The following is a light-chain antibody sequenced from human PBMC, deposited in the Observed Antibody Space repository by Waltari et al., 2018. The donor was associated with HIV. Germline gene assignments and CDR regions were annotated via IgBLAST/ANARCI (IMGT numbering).Light chain of an antibody. CDR3: LQYQSPSKT. V-gene: IGKV1-5*03. J-gene: IGKJ1*01. CDR1: PTVFTS. CDR2: HAS. Sequence: DIQMTQSPSTHSASVADSVTINCRPSPTVFTSLAGYQQKPGKVPKLLIYHASTLASGVPSRFSGSGSGTEFTLTISSLQPDDCATYYCLQYQSPSKTFGQGTKVDIK.